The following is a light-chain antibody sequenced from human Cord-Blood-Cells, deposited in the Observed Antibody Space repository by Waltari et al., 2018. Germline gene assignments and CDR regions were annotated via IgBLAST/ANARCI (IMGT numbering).Light chain of an antibody. Sequence: QAVLTQPASLSASPGASASLTGTLRSGINVGTYRIYWYQQKPGSPPQYLLRYKSDSDKQQGSGVPSRFSGSKDASANAGILLISGPQSEDEADYYCMIWHSSAWVFGGGTKLTVL. CDR1: SGINVGTYR. CDR3: MIWHSSAWV. J-gene: IGLJ3*02. V-gene: IGLV5-45*01. CDR2: YKSDSDK.